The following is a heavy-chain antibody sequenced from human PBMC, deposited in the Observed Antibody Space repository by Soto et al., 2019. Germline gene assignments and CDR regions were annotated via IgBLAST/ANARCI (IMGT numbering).Heavy chain of an antibody. CDR3: ASQSFTVTAYDF. CDR1: GGTFSDIY. CDR2: IDNRGRT. J-gene: IGHJ4*02. V-gene: IGHV4-34*01. Sequence: PSETLSLTCAVYGGTFSDIYWSWIRQSPGMGLEWIGEIDNRGRTNYNPSLKRRVTISIDTSRNQFSLRLWSVTAADSGVYYCASQSFTVTAYDFWGPGTLVTRLL. D-gene: IGHD3-22*01.